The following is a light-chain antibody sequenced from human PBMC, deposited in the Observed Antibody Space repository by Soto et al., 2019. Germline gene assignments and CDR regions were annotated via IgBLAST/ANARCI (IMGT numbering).Light chain of an antibody. CDR1: SSDVGAYNY. V-gene: IGLV2-14*01. J-gene: IGLJ3*02. CDR3: SSYTSGSTWV. Sequence: QSALTQPASVSGSPGQSITISCTGTSSDVGAYNYVSWYQQHPGKAPKLMIYEVSNRPSGVSNRFSGSMSGNTASLTISGLQAEDEGDYYCSSYTSGSTWVFGGGTKLTVL. CDR2: EVS.